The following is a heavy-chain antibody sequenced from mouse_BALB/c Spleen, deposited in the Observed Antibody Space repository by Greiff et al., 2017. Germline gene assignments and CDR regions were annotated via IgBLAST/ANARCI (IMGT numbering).Heavy chain of an antibody. V-gene: IGHV1-67*01. D-gene: IGHD1-1*01. J-gene: IGHJ4*01. Sequence: QVQLKESGPELVRPGVSVKISCKGSSYTFTDYAMHWVKQSHAKSLEWIGVISTYYGNTNYNQKFKGKATMTVDKSSSTAYMELARLTSEDSAVYYCARDYGSGGPMDYWGQGTSVTVSS. CDR1: SYTFTDYA. CDR3: ARDYGSGGPMDY. CDR2: ISTYYGNT.